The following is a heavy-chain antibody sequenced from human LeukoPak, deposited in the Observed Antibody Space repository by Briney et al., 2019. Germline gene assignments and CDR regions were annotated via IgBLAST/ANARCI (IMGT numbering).Heavy chain of an antibody. CDR1: GGSFSGYY. Sequence: SETLSLTCAVYGGSFSGYYWSWIRQPPGKGLEWIGEINHSGSTNYNPSLKSRVTISVDTSKNQFSLKLSSVTAADTAVYYCARDVEMASDAFDIWGQGTMVTVSS. V-gene: IGHV4-34*01. CDR3: ARDVEMASDAFDI. CDR2: INHSGST. J-gene: IGHJ3*02. D-gene: IGHD5-24*01.